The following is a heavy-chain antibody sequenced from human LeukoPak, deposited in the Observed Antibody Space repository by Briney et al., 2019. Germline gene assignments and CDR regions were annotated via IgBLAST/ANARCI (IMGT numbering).Heavy chain of an antibody. V-gene: IGHV5-51*01. J-gene: IGHJ4*02. CDR2: IYPGDSDT. Sequence: PGESLKISCKGSGYSFTSYWIGWVRQMPGKGLEWMGIIYPGDSDTRYSPSFQGQATISADKSISTAYLQWSSLKASDTAMYYCARQGNYYDSSGYPDYWGQGTLVTVSS. D-gene: IGHD3-22*01. CDR3: ARQGNYYDSSGYPDY. CDR1: GYSFTSYW.